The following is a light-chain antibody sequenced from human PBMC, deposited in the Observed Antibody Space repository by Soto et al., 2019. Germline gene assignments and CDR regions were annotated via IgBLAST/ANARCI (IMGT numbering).Light chain of an antibody. CDR3: QQRSNWPPIT. CDR1: QSVSSY. J-gene: IGKJ5*01. Sequence: PGERATLSFRASQSVSSYLAWYQQKPGQAPRLLIYDASNRATGIPARFSGSGSGTDFTLTISSLEPEDFAVYYCQQRSNWPPITFGQGTRLEIK. CDR2: DAS. V-gene: IGKV3-11*01.